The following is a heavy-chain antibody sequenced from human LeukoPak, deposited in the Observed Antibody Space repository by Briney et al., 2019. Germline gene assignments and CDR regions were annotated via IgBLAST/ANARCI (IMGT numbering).Heavy chain of an antibody. V-gene: IGHV4-39*07. D-gene: IGHD6-6*01. CDR3: ARLTAREGKLDY. CDR1: GGSISSSSYY. CDR2: IYYSGST. Sequence: PSETLSLTCTVSGGSISSSSYYWGWIRQPPGKGLEWIGSIYYSGSTYYNPSLKSRVTISVDTSKNQFSLKLSSVTAADTAVYYYARLTAREGKLDYWGQGTLVTVSS. J-gene: IGHJ4*02.